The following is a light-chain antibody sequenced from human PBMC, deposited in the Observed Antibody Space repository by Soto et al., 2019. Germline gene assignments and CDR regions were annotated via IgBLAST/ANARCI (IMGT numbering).Light chain of an antibody. CDR3: SSYAGSNNLV. V-gene: IGLV2-8*01. Sequence: QSALTQPPSASGSPGQSVTISCTGTSSDVGGYHYVSWYQQHPGKAPKLMIHEVTKRPSGDPDRFSGSKSGNTASLTVSGLQGEDEADYYCSSYAGSNNLVFGGGTKLTVL. CDR1: SSDVGGYHY. CDR2: EVT. J-gene: IGLJ2*01.